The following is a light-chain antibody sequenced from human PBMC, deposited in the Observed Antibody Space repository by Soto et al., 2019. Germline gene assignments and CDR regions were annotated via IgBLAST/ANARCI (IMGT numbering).Light chain of an antibody. CDR1: QGVGTD. Sequence: DMVMTQSPDTLSLSPGERATLSCRASQGVGTDLAWYQLRPGQVPRLLIYGSSTRATGVPARFSGSGSGTDFTLTISSLQSEDCAVYYCQQRSNWPPITFGQGTRLEIK. CDR3: QQRSNWPPIT. V-gene: IGKV3-15*01. J-gene: IGKJ5*01. CDR2: GSS.